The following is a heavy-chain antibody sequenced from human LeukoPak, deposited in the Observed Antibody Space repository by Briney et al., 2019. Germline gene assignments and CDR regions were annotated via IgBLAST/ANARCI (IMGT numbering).Heavy chain of an antibody. CDR2: INPNSGGT. Sequence: ASVKVSCKASGYTFTGYYMHWVRQAPGQGLEWMGWINPNSGGTNYAQKFQGRVTMTRDTSISTAYMELSRLRSDDTAVYYCARRPMTPSGRYFQHWGQGTLVTVSS. D-gene: IGHD3-22*01. CDR1: GYTFTGYY. J-gene: IGHJ1*01. V-gene: IGHV1-2*02. CDR3: ARRPMTPSGRYFQH.